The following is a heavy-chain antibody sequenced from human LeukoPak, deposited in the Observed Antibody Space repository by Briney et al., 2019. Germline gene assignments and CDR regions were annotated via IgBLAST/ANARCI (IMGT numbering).Heavy chain of an antibody. J-gene: IGHJ4*02. CDR3: AKAGPILRFLEWLLDY. V-gene: IGHV3-30*04. Sequence: GGSLRLSCAASGFTFTTYTMHWVRQVPGKGLEWVAVISYDGSNKYYADSVKGRFTISRDNSKNTLYLQMNSLRAEDTAVYYCAKAGPILRFLEWLLDYWGQGTLVTVSS. D-gene: IGHD3-3*01. CDR1: GFTFTTYT. CDR2: ISYDGSNK.